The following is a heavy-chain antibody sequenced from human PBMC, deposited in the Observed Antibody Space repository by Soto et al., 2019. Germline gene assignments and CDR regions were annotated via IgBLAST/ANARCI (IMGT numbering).Heavy chain of an antibody. V-gene: IGHV4-31*03. CDR2: MHYSGIA. CDR3: AGYLGATTHVNDRKRAFDY. Sequence: SETLSLTCTVSGGSISSGAYYWSWIRQHSEKGLEWIGYMHYSGIAYYNPSLTSRVTISVDTSKNQFSLKLSSVTAADTAVYYCAGYLGATTHVNDRKRAFDYWGQGTLVTVSS. D-gene: IGHD1-26*01. J-gene: IGHJ4*02. CDR1: GGSISSGAYY.